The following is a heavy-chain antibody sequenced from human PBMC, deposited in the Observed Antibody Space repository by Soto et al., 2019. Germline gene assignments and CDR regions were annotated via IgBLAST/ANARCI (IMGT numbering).Heavy chain of an antibody. V-gene: IGHV3-23*01. CDR1: GFTFSSYA. CDR3: AKDSDVVVPAAMGYFDY. Sequence: GGSLRLSCAASGFTFSSYAMSWVRQAPGKGLEWVSAISGSGGSTYYADSVKGRFTISRDNSKNTLYLQMNSLRAEDTAVYYCAKDSDVVVPAAMGYFDYWGQGTLVTVSS. J-gene: IGHJ4*02. D-gene: IGHD2-2*01. CDR2: ISGSGGST.